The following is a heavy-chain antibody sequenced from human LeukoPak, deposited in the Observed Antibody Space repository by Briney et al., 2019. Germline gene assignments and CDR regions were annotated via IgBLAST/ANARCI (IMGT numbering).Heavy chain of an antibody. CDR3: ARRYYYDLGSFPFDF. CDR1: GGPFSGYL. CDR2: IHNSGTT. D-gene: IGHD3-10*01. Sequence: SETLSLTCAVSGGPFSGYLWSWIRQSSGKGLEWIGEIHNSGTTNYNPSLNSRVTISEDTSKNQFYLNLSSVTAADTAVYYCARRYYYDLGSFPFDFWGQGTLVTVSS. J-gene: IGHJ4*02. V-gene: IGHV4-34*01.